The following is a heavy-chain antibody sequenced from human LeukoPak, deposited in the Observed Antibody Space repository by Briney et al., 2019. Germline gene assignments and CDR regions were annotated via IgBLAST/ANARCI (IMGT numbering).Heavy chain of an antibody. D-gene: IGHD2/OR15-2a*01. CDR3: AKERTQTTSFYY. V-gene: IGHV3-23*01. J-gene: IGHJ4*02. Sequence: GGSLRLSCAASGFMFSTYPMNWVRQAPGKGLEWVSTISGSGGSTYYADSVKGRFTISRDNSKNTLYLQMNRLRADDTAIYYCAKERTQTTSFYYWGQGTLVTVSS. CDR1: GFMFSTYP. CDR2: ISGSGGST.